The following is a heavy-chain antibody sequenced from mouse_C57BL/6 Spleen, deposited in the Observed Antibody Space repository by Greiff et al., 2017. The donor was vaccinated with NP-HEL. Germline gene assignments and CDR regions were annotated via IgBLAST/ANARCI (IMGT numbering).Heavy chain of an antibody. CDR1: GYTFTSYW. J-gene: IGHJ3*01. D-gene: IGHD2-4*01. V-gene: IGHV1-7*01. CDR3: ASYYDYADGAWFAY. CDR2: INPSSGYT. Sequence: QVQLQQSGAELAKPGASVKLSCKASGYTFTSYWMHWVKQRPGQGLEWIGYINPSSGYTKYNQKFKDKATLTADKSSSTAYMQLSSLTYEDSSVYSCASYYDYADGAWFAYWGQGTLVTVSA.